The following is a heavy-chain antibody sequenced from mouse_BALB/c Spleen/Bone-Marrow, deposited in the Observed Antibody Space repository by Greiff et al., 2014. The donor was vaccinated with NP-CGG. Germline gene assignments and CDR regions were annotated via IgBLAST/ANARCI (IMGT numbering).Heavy chain of an antibody. CDR3: ARQFWDPYYAMDY. J-gene: IGHJ4*01. CDR2: IYAGTGST. Sequence: LMESGAELVKPGASVKLSCKTSGFTFSSSYISWLKQKPGQSLKWIAWIYAGTGSTSYNQKFTGKAQLTVDTSSSTAYMQFSSLTPEDSAIYYCARQFWDPYYAMDYWGQGTSVTVSS. CDR1: GFTFSSSY. D-gene: IGHD4-1*01. V-gene: IGHV1-84*02.